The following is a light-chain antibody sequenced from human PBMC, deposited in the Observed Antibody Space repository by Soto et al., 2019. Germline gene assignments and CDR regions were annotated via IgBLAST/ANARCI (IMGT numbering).Light chain of an antibody. Sequence: ALTQPPSASGSFGQSVTISCTGTSSDVGGYKYVSWYQQHPGKAPKLMIYEVSKRPSGVPDRFSGSKSGNTASLTVSGLQAEDEADYYCCSYAGSNNYVFGSGTKVTVL. V-gene: IGLV2-8*01. J-gene: IGLJ1*01. CDR2: EVS. CDR1: SSDVGGYKY. CDR3: CSYAGSNNYV.